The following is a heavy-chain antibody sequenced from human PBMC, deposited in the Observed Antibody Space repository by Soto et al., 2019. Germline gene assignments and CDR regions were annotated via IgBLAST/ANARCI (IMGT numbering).Heavy chain of an antibody. J-gene: IGHJ5*02. CDR2: TDYSGNS. D-gene: IGHD3-22*01. CDR3: ARQSSYDSEHFHYWFDP. Sequence: HVQLQASGPGLVNPSETLSLTCTVSGGSVRSSTDYWTCLRQPPGKGLEWIGYTDYSGNSDQNPSLMSRVTISIDTSKNQFSLTLRSVTAADTAVYSCARQSSYDSEHFHYWFDPWGRGILVTVSS. V-gene: IGHV4-61*01. CDR1: GGSVRSSTDY.